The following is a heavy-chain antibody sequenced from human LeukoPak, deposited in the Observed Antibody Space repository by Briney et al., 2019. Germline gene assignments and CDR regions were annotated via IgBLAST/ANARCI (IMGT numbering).Heavy chain of an antibody. CDR3: ARSPFTIFGVVSFYFDY. CDR2: IKQDGSEK. J-gene: IGHJ4*02. V-gene: IGHV3-7*01. Sequence: GGSLRLSCAASGFTFSSYWMSWVRQAPGKGLEWVANIKQDGSEKYYVDSVKGRFTISRDNAKNSLYLQMNSLRAEDTAVYYCARSPFTIFGVVSFYFDYWGQGTLVTVSS. CDR1: GFTFSSYW. D-gene: IGHD3-3*01.